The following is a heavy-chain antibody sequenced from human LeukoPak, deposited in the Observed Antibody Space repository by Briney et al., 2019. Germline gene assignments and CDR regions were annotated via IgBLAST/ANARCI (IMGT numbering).Heavy chain of an antibody. Sequence: SETLSLTCTVSGGSISSYYWSWIRQPPGKGLEWIGYIYYSGSTNYNPSLKSRVTISVDTSKNQFSLKLSSVTAADTAGYYCGTHVHQYSYGFRDAVPEFDYWGQGTLVTVSS. D-gene: IGHD5-18*01. V-gene: IGHV4-59*08. CDR3: GTHVHQYSYGFRDAVPEFDY. J-gene: IGHJ4*02. CDR1: GGSISSYY. CDR2: IYYSGST.